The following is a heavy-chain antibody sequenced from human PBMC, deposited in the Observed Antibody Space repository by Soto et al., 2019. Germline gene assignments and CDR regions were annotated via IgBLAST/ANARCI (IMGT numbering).Heavy chain of an antibody. J-gene: IGHJ2*01. CDR2: ISWNSGSI. CDR1: GFTFDDYA. CDR3: AAYLIAARPYFDL. Sequence: HPGGSLRLSCAASGFTFDDYAMHWVRQAPGKGLEWVSGISWNSGSIGYADSVKGRFTISRDNAKNSLYLQMNSLRAEDTALYYCAAYLIAARPYFDLWGRGTLVTVSS. V-gene: IGHV3-9*01. D-gene: IGHD6-6*01.